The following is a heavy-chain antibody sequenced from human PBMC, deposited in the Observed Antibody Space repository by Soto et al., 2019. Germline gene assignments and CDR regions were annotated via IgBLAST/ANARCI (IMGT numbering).Heavy chain of an antibody. CDR2: INPNSGGT. CDR3: ARSSSSWYRNWFDP. V-gene: IGHV1-2*04. CDR1: GYTFTGYY. D-gene: IGHD6-13*01. J-gene: IGHJ5*02. Sequence: QVPLVQSGAEVKKPGASVKVSCKASGYTFTGYYMHWVRQAPGQGLEWMGWINPNSGGTNYAQKLQGWVTMTRDTSISTADMELSRLRSDDTAVYYCARSSSSWYRNWFDPWGQGTLVTVSS.